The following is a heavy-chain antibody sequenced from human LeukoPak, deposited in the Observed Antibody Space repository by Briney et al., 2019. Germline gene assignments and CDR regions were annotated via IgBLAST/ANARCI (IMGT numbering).Heavy chain of an antibody. J-gene: IGHJ3*02. V-gene: IGHV3-53*04. Sequence: GGSLRLSCAASGFTVSSNYMSWVRQAPGKGLEWVSVIYSGGSTYYADSVKGRFTISRHNSKNTLYLQMNSLRAEDTAAYYCAREIGGWYGYAFDIWGQGTMVTVSS. CDR3: AREIGGWYGYAFDI. CDR2: IYSGGST. CDR1: GFTVSSNY. D-gene: IGHD6-19*01.